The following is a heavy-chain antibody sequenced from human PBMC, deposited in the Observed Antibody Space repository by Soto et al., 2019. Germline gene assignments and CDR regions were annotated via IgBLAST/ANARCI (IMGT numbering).Heavy chain of an antibody. V-gene: IGHV1-46*01. J-gene: IGHJ3*02. CDR3: ARDRKLDYYDSSGYLDAFDI. CDR1: GYTFTSYY. Sequence: QVQLVQSGAEVKKPGASVKVSCKASGYTFTSYYMHWVRQAPGQGLEWMGIINPSGGSTSYAQKFQGRVTMTRDTSKSTVYMELSSLRSEDTAVYYCARDRKLDYYDSSGYLDAFDIWGQGTMVTVSS. CDR2: INPSGGST. D-gene: IGHD3-22*01.